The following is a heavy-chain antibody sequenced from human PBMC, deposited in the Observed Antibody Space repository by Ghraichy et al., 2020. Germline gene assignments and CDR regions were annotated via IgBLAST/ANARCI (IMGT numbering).Heavy chain of an antibody. V-gene: IGHV3-23*01. D-gene: IGHD2-8*02. CDR2: ISGSGGAT. Sequence: LSLTCAASGFTFSTYAMNWVRQAPGKGLEWVSGISGSGGATYYADSVKGRFTIFRDKSKNTLYLQMNSLRAEDTAVYYCAKGTTVLINFDYWGQGTLVTVSS. CDR1: GFTFSTYA. CDR3: AKGTTVLINFDY. J-gene: IGHJ4*02.